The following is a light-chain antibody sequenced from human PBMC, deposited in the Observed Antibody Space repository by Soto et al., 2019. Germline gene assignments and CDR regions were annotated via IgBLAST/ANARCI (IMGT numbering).Light chain of an antibody. CDR1: SSDVGGYNY. CDR2: EVN. J-gene: IGLJ1*01. CDR3: SSYAGSNNFLYV. V-gene: IGLV2-8*01. Sequence: QSVLTQPPSASGSPGQSVTISCTGTSSDVGGYNYVSWYQQHPGKVPKLMIYEVNKRPSGVPDRFSGSKSGNTASLTVSGLQAEDEADYYFSSYAGSNNFLYVFGAGTKVTVL.